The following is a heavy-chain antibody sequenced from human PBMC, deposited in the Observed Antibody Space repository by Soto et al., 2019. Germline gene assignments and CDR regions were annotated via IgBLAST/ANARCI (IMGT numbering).Heavy chain of an antibody. CDR2: ISYDGSNK. Sequence: VQLVECGGGVVQPGTSLRRSCAASGFTFSSYAMHWVRQAPGKGLEWVAVISYDGSNKYYADSVKGRFTISRDNSKNTRYLQMNRLRAEDTAVYYWAREQTGRWFCPWGQGTLVTVSS. CDR1: GFTFSSYA. J-gene: IGHJ5*02. D-gene: IGHD3-10*01. CDR3: AREQTGRWFCP. V-gene: IGHV3-30-3*01.